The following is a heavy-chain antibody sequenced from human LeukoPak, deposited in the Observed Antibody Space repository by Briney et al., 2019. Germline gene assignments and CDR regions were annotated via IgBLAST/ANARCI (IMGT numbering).Heavy chain of an antibody. CDR1: GFTFSTSA. J-gene: IGHJ4*02. V-gene: IGHV3-21*01. CDR3: TRDPLRYLRVGHYDY. Sequence: PGGSLRLSCAASGFTFSTSAMNWVRQVPGKGLEWVSSIDYDSSHIYYAASVRGRFTISRDNARDSVYLQMDSLRVEDTAVYYCTRDPLRYLRVGHYDYWGQGTLVAVS. D-gene: IGHD3-9*01. CDR2: IDYDSSHI.